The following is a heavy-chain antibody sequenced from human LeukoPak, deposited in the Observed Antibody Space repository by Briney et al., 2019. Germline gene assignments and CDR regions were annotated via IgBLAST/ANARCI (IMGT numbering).Heavy chain of an antibody. J-gene: IGHJ3*02. D-gene: IGHD4-23*01. CDR3: ARGGGAFDI. CDR2: IKQDGSEK. V-gene: IGHV3-7*01. Sequence: GGSLRLSCADSGFTFSSYWMSWVRQAPGKGLEWVANIKQDGSEKYYVDSVKGRFTISRDNAKNSLYLQMNSLRAEDTAVYYCARGGGAFDIWGQGTMVTVSS. CDR1: GFTFSSYW.